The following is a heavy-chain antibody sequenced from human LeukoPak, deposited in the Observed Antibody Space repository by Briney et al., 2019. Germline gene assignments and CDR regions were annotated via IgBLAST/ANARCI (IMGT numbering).Heavy chain of an antibody. Sequence: ASVKVSCKASGYTFTSYYMHWVRQAPGQGLEWMGIINPSGGSTSYAQKFQGRVTMTRDMSTSTVYMELSSLRSEDTAVYYCARSNYGSGSYYRSYFDYWGQGTLVTVSS. J-gene: IGHJ4*02. D-gene: IGHD3-10*01. V-gene: IGHV1-46*01. CDR2: INPSGGST. CDR3: ARSNYGSGSYYRSYFDY. CDR1: GYTFTSYY.